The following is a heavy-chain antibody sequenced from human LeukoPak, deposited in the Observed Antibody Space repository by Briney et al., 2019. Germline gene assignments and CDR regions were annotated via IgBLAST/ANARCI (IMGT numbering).Heavy chain of an antibody. V-gene: IGHV3-48*04. CDR2: ISAGSTTI. Sequence: GGSLRLSCAASGFTFSIHIMNWVRQAPGKGLEWVSYISAGSTTIYYADSVRGRFTIYRDNAKNSLSLQMDSLRVEDTAVYYCARSDSFDIWGQGTMVTVSS. J-gene: IGHJ3*02. CDR3: ARSDSFDI. CDR1: GFTFSIHI.